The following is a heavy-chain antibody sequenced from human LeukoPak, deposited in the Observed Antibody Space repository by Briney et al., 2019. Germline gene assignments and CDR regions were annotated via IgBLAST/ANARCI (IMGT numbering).Heavy chain of an antibody. J-gene: IGHJ4*02. CDR2: IYNNVRT. CDR3: ARVIRYGDYAGFDY. D-gene: IGHD4-17*01. CDR1: GGSVNSQNYY. V-gene: IGHV4-61*01. Sequence: SETLSLTCTVSGGSVNSQNYYWNWIRQPPGKGLEWIGYIYNNVRTNYNPSLKSRVAIFVDTSTNQFSLRLSSVIAADTAVYYCARVIRYGDYAGFDYWGQGALVTVSS.